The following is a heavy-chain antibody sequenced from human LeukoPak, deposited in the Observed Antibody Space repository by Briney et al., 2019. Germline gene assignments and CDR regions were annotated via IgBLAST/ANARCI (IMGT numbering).Heavy chain of an antibody. CDR2: INPNSGGT. J-gene: IGHJ4*02. V-gene: IGHV1-2*02. CDR1: GYTFTGYY. Sequence: GASVKVSCKASGYTFTGYYMHWVRQAPGQGLEWMGWINPNSGGTNYAQKFQGRVTMTRDTSISTACMELSRLRSDDTAAYYCAREGGYSGYDVDYWGQGTLVTVSS. CDR3: AREGGYSGYDVDY. D-gene: IGHD5-12*01.